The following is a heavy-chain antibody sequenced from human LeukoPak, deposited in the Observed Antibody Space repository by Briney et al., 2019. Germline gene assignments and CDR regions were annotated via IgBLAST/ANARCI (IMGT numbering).Heavy chain of an antibody. CDR2: ISYDGSNK. J-gene: IGHJ1*01. D-gene: IGHD3-10*02. CDR1: GFTFSSYG. Sequence: PGGSLRLSCAASGFTFSSYGMHWVRQAPGKGLEWVAVISYDGSNKYYADSVKGRFTISRDNSKNTLYLQMNSLRAEDTAVYYCASTPGVFGHWGQGTLVTVSS. CDR3: ASTPGVFGH. V-gene: IGHV3-30*03.